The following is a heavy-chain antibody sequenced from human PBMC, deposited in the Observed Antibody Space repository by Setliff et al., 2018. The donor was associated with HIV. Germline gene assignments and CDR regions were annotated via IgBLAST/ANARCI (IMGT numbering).Heavy chain of an antibody. V-gene: IGHV3-30*04. CDR1: GFTFSSYV. CDR2: ISYDGTSK. Sequence: AGGSLRLSCAATGFTFSSYVLHWVRQAPGKGLEWLAVISYDGTSKYYADSVRGRFTISRDNAKSSLYLQMTSLRAEDTAVYYCARDDYDISTGYYPDWGQGTLVTVSS. CDR3: ARDDYDISTGYYPD. D-gene: IGHD3-9*01. J-gene: IGHJ4*02.